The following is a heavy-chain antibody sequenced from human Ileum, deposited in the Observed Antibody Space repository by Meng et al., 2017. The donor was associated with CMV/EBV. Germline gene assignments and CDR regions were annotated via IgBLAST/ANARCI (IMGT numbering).Heavy chain of an antibody. J-gene: IGHJ6*01. V-gene: IGHV3-48*03. CDR1: GFTLASHD. CDR3: AREGDVKTGTYYYGMDV. CDR2: INRGGTTV. Sequence: GESLKISCSASGFTLASHDINWVRQAPGKGLEWLSHINRGGTTVYHADSVKGRVTISRDNAKNTVFLQIDSLGVGDTAVYYCAREGDVKTGTYYYGMDVWGRGTTVNGAS. D-gene: IGHD3-10*01.